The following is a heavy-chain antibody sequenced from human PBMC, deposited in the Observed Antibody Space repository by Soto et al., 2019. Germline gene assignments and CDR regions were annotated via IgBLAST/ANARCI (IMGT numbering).Heavy chain of an antibody. CDR1: GFTFSSYW. J-gene: IGHJ4*02. CDR2: IKQDGSEK. D-gene: IGHD6-6*01. Sequence: SLRLSCAASGFTFSSYWMSWVRQAPGKGLEWVANIKQDGSEKYYVDSVKGRFTISRDNAKNSLYLQMNSLRAEDTAVYYCARVSIADRRPFFDYWGQGTLVTVSS. V-gene: IGHV3-7*03. CDR3: ARVSIADRRPFFDY.